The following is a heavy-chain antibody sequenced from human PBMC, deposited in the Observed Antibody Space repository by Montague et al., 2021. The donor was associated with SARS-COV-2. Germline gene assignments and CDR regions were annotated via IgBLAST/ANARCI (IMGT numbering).Heavy chain of an antibody. CDR1: GDSMRSSY. CDR3: ARGHYYGRKDYYYGVDV. J-gene: IGHJ6*02. CDR2: TYYSGVA. Sequence: SETLSLTCTVSGDSMRSSYWNWIRQPPGKGLEYIGYTYYSGVANYNPSLRSRVTISLDTSKNQFSLKLSSVTAADTAVYYCARGHYYGRKDYYYGVDVWGQGTTVTVSS. V-gene: IGHV4-59*13. D-gene: IGHD3-10*01.